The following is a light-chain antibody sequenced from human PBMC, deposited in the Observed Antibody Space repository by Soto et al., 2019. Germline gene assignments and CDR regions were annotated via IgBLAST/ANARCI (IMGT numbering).Light chain of an antibody. J-gene: IGKJ1*01. CDR1: QSISSW. CDR3: QQYNSYPWT. V-gene: IGKV1-5*03. CDR2: KAS. Sequence: DIPMTQSPSTLSASVGDRLTITCRASQSISSWMAWYQQKPGKAPKLLVYKASSLESGVPSRFSGSGSGTEFTLTISSLQPDDFATYYCQQYNSYPWTFGQGTKVEIK.